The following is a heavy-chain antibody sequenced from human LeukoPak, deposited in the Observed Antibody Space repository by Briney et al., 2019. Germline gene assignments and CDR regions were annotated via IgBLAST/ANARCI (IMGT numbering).Heavy chain of an antibody. CDR1: GGSISSYY. D-gene: IGHD3-22*01. CDR3: ARHGDYYDSSGYLDY. Sequence: SETLSLTCTVSGGSISSYYWSWIRQPPGKGLGWIGYIYYSGSTNYNPSLKSRVTISVDTSKNQFSLKLSSVTAADTAVYYCARHGDYYDSSGYLDYWGQGTLVTVSS. J-gene: IGHJ4*02. V-gene: IGHV4-59*08. CDR2: IYYSGST.